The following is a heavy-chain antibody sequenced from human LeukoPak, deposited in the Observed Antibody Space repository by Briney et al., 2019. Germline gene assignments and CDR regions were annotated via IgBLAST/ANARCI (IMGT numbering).Heavy chain of an antibody. V-gene: IGHV4-38-2*02. Sequence: NSSETLSLTCTVSGYSISSGYYWGWIRQPPGKGLEWIGSIYHSGRTFYNPSLKSRVTISVDTSKNQFSLKLTSVTAADTAMYYCATQILLCHYYWGQGTLVTVSS. CDR2: IYHSGRT. D-gene: IGHD2-21*01. CDR1: GYSISSGYY. CDR3: ATQILLCHYY. J-gene: IGHJ4*02.